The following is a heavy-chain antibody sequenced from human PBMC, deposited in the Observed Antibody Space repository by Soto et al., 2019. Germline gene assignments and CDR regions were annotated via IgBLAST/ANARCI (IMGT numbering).Heavy chain of an antibody. CDR3: ARDEGYCSGGSCYSAYYYGMDV. CDR2: IYYSGTT. J-gene: IGHJ6*02. Sequence: SETLSLTCTVSGGSISSSDYYWGWIRQPPGKGLEWIGSIYYSGTTYYNPSLKSRVTISVDTSKDQFSLKLSSVTAADTAVYYCARDEGYCSGGSCYSAYYYGMDVWGQGTTVTVSS. CDR1: GGSISSSDYY. D-gene: IGHD2-15*01. V-gene: IGHV4-39*07.